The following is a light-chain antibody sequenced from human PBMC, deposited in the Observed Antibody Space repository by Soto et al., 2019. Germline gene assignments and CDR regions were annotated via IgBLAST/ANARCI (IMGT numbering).Light chain of an antibody. V-gene: IGKV3-15*01. CDR3: QQYNTWPLT. CDR2: GAS. J-gene: IGKJ4*01. CDR1: QSVTSR. Sequence: EIVLTQSPGTLSLSPGEAATLSCRASQSVTSRLAWYQQKPGQAPRLLIYGASTRAPGIPSRFSGSGSGTEFTLTISSLQSEDFAVYYCQQYNTWPLTFGEGTKVDIK.